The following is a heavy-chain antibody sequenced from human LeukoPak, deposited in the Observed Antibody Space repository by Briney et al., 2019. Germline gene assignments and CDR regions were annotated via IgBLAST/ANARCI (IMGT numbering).Heavy chain of an antibody. CDR1: GGSISSHY. D-gene: IGHD3-22*01. J-gene: IGHJ5*02. CDR2: IYYSGST. CDR3: ARALSSGYYSFPA. V-gene: IGHV4-59*11. Sequence: SETLSLTCTVSGGSISSHYWSWLRQPPGKGLEWIGYIYYSGSTNYNPSLKSRVTISVDTSKNQFSLKLSSVTAADTAVYYCARALSSGYYSFPAWGQGTLVTVSS.